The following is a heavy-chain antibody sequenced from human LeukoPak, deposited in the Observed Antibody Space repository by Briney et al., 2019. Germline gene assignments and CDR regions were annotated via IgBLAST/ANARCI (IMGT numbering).Heavy chain of an antibody. V-gene: IGHV1-2*02. J-gene: IGHJ3*02. Sequence: GASVKVSCKASGYTFTGYHIHWVRQAPGQGLEWMGWINPNSGGTNYAQKFQGRVTTTRDTSISTAYMELSRLRSDDTAVYYCARVMLAISANAFDIWGQGTMVTVSS. CDR2: INPNSGGT. D-gene: IGHD3-3*01. CDR3: ARVMLAISANAFDI. CDR1: GYTFTGYH.